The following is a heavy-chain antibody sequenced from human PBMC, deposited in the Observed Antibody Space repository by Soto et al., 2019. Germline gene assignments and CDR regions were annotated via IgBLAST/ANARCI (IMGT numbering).Heavy chain of an antibody. CDR2: ISFHGTSK. CDR3: ARDTVTSLTPYQGFYYYGMDV. J-gene: IGHJ6*02. Sequence: PGGSLRLSGTASGFPFSSYTMHSLRGSPGKGIEWVRIISFHGTSKYYAEWLKGRIVSTRDHSKESLYLQMDTMRPDDTDIYSCARDTVTSLTPYQGFYYYGMDVWGQGTTVTVSS. D-gene: IGHD2-2*01. V-gene: IGHV3-30*09. CDR1: GFPFSSYT.